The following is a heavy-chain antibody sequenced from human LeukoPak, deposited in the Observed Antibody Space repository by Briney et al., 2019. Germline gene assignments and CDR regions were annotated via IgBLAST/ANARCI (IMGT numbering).Heavy chain of an antibody. D-gene: IGHD4-17*01. CDR3: AADPYDYGDYVLGY. J-gene: IGHJ4*02. Sequence: GISVKVSCKASGFIFTRSAVQWVRQARGQRREWLGWIGVISGEKKYEQKFQEKVTITRDMSTSTAYKELSSLRSEDTAVYYCAADPYDYGDYVLGYWGQGTLVTVSS. CDR1: GFIFTRSA. V-gene: IGHV1-58*01. CDR2: IGVISGEK.